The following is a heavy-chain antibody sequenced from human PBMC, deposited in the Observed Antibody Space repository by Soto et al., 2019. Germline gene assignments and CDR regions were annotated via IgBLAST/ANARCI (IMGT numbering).Heavy chain of an antibody. CDR3: AHSEPSVPSVLPADVLRYFDWLSQDVGAFDI. J-gene: IGHJ3*02. CDR2: IYWDDDK. Sequence: SGPTLVNPTQTLTLTCTFSGFSLSTSGVGVGWIRQPPGKALEWLALIYWDDDKRYSPSLKSRLTITKDTSKNQVVLTMTNMDPVDTATYYCAHSEPSVPSVLPADVLRYFDWLSQDVGAFDIWGQGTMVTVSS. D-gene: IGHD3-9*01. CDR1: GFSLSTSGVG. V-gene: IGHV2-5*02.